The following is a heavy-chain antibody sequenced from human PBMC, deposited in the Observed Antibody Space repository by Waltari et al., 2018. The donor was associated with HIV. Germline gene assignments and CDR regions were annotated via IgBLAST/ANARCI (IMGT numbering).Heavy chain of an antibody. CDR1: SITTGYY. CDR3: ARVRPADQRYLDY. CDR2: IYHTGSA. Sequence: SITTGYYWGWVRQPPGKGLELIGYIYHTGSAYYHPSLKSRVSISVDTSKNQFSLKVNSMTASDAAVYYCARVRPADQRYLDYWGQGTLVTVSS. J-gene: IGHJ4*02. V-gene: IGHV4-38-2*02. D-gene: IGHD6-25*01.